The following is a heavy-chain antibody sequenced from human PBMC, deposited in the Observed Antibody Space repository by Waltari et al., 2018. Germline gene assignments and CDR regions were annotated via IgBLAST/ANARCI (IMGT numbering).Heavy chain of an antibody. CDR2: INPNSGGT. CDR1: GGTFSSYA. V-gene: IGHV1-2*02. J-gene: IGHJ4*02. D-gene: IGHD6-19*01. Sequence: QVQLVQSGAEVKKPGSSVKVSCQASGGTFSSYAISGVRQAPGQGLEWMGRINPNSGGTNYAQKFQGRVTMTRDTSISTAYMELSRLRSDDTAVYYCARFIAVAIRRGFDYWGQGTLVTVSS. CDR3: ARFIAVAIRRGFDY.